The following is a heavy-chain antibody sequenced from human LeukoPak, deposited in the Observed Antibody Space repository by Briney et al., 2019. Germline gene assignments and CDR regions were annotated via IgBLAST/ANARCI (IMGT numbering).Heavy chain of an antibody. CDR2: ISYDGSNK. V-gene: IGHV3-30-3*01. CDR1: GFTFSSYA. Sequence: PGGSLRLSCAASGFTFSSYAMHWVRQAPGKGLEWVAVISYDGSNKYYADSVKGRFTISRDNSKNTLYLQMNSLRAEDTAVYCCARDYVDTANYYDSSGLDYWGQGTLVTVSS. D-gene: IGHD3-22*01. CDR3: ARDYVDTANYYDSSGLDY. J-gene: IGHJ4*02.